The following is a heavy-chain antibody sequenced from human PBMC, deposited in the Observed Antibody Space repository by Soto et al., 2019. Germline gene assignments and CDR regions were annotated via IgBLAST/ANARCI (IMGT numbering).Heavy chain of an antibody. CDR3: ARDGVLSIAARAFDY. Sequence: WGSLRLCCSASVFTFSSYAMHWGRQAPGKGLEWVAVISYDGSNKYYADSVKGRFTISRDNSKNTLYLQMNSLRAEDTAVYYCARDGVLSIAARAFDYWGQGTLVTVSS. D-gene: IGHD6-6*01. J-gene: IGHJ4*02. V-gene: IGHV3-30-3*01. CDR2: ISYDGSNK. CDR1: VFTFSSYA.